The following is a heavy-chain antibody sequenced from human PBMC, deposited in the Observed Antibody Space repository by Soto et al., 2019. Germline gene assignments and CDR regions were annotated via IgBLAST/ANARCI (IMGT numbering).Heavy chain of an antibody. J-gene: IGHJ6*02. CDR2: IIPIFGTA. V-gene: IGHV1-69*13. D-gene: IGHD4-17*01. CDR1: GGTFSSYA. Sequence: SVKVSCKASGGTFSSYAISWVRQAPGQGLEWMGGIIPIFGTANYAQQFQGRVTITADEYTSTPYIELSSLRSADTAAYYCASLIADGDSPPYYYYGMDVGGQGTTVTVSS. CDR3: ASLIADGDSPPYYYYGMDV.